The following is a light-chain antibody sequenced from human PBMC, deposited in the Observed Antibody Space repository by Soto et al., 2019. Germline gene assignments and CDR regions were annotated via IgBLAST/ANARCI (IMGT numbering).Light chain of an antibody. V-gene: IGKV1-8*01. CDR1: QGISSY. CDR2: AAS. J-gene: IGKJ2*01. Sequence: AIRMTQSPSSLSASTGDRVTITCRASQGISSYLAWYQQKPGKAPKLLSYAASTLQSGVPSRFSGSGSGTDFTLTISCLQSEEFATYYCQQYYSYLYTFGQGTKLEIK. CDR3: QQYYSYLYT.